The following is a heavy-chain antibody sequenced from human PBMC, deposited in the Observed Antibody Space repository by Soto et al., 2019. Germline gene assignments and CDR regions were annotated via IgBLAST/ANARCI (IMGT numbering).Heavy chain of an antibody. Sequence: GGSLRLSCAASGFTFSSYGMHWVRQAPGKGLEWVAVISYDGSNKYYADSVKGRFTISRDNSKNTLYLQMNSLRAEDTAVYYCAKDSSHSVDTVPGYWGQGTLVTVSS. CDR2: ISYDGSNK. J-gene: IGHJ4*02. CDR1: GFTFSSYG. D-gene: IGHD2-21*01. V-gene: IGHV3-30*18. CDR3: AKDSSHSVDTVPGY.